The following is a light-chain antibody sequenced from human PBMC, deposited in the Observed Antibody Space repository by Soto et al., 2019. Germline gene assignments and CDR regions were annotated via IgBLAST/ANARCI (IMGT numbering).Light chain of an antibody. CDR2: DAS. J-gene: IGKJ5*01. V-gene: IGKV3-11*01. Sequence: EFVLTQSPATLSLSPGERATLSCRTSQSVSKYFAWYQQKPGRAPRLLIYDASSRATGIPARFIGSGSGTDFTLSISSLEPEDFAIYYCQQRSNWPITFGQGTRLEIK. CDR1: QSVSKY. CDR3: QQRSNWPIT.